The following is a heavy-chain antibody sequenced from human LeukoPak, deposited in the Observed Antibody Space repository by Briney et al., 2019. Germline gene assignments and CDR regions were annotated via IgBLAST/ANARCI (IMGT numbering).Heavy chain of an antibody. CDR3: ARVGFREGQFFDY. D-gene: IGHD3-10*01. CDR1: GFTFSSYS. J-gene: IGHJ4*02. CDR2: INILSNYI. Sequence: GGSLRLSCAASGFTFSSYSMNWVRQAPGKGLEWVSSINILSNYIYYADFVKGRLTISRDNIKNTLFLQMDSLRAEDTAVYYCARVGFREGQFFDYWGQGTLVTVSS. V-gene: IGHV3-21*04.